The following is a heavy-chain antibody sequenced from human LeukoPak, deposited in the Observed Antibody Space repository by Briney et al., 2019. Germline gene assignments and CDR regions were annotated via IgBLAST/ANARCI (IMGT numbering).Heavy chain of an antibody. CDR3: TRARYGGSYYFDY. CDR2: IRSKANSYAT. CDR1: GFTFSGSA. Sequence: GGSLRLSCAASGFTFSGSAMHWVRQASGKGLEWVGRIRSKANSYATAYAASVKGRFTISRDDSKNTAYLQMNSLKTEDTAVYYCTRARYGGSYYFDYWGQGTLVTVSS. D-gene: IGHD1-26*01. J-gene: IGHJ4*02. V-gene: IGHV3-73*01.